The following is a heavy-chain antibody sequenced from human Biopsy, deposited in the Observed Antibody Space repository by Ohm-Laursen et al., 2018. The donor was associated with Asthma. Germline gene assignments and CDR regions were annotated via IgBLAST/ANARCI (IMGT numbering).Heavy chain of an antibody. J-gene: IGHJ4*01. CDR3: AKSADYYDSTDYLDF. D-gene: IGHD3-22*01. CDR2: ISWNSGNI. CDR1: GFTVSRDH. Sequence: SLRLSCAASGFTVSRDHMFWVRQAPGKGLEWVSSISWNSGNIDYAVSVKGRFTISRDNAKNSLYLQMQSLRPEDTAFYYCAKSADYYDSTDYLDFWGRGTLVIVSS. V-gene: IGHV3-9*01.